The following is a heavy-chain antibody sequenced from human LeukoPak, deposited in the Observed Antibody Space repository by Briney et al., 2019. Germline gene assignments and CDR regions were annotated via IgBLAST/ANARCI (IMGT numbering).Heavy chain of an antibody. CDR2: IKSKTDGGTT. D-gene: IGHD4-17*01. CDR3: ASYETTVTTKHGQPGYYMDV. V-gene: IGHV3-15*01. J-gene: IGHJ6*03. CDR1: GFTFSNAW. Sequence: GGSLRLSCAASGFTFSNAWMSWVRQAPGKGLEWVGRIKSKTDGGTTDYAAPVKGRFTISRDDSKNTLYLQMNSLRAEDTAVYYCASYETTVTTKHGQPGYYMDVWGKGTTVTVSS.